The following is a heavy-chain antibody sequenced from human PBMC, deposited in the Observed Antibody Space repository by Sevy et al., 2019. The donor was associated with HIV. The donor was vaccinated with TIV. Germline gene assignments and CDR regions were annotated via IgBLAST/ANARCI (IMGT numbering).Heavy chain of an antibody. V-gene: IGHV1-18*01. CDR2: ITAYNDNR. CDR1: GYTFTSYG. D-gene: IGHD1-26*01. CDR3: ARDRGYSVSQHFDY. Sequence: ASVKVSCKASGYTFTSYGINWVRQAPGQGLEWMGWITAYNDNRNYAQKFQDRVTMTTDTSTGTAYMELRSLRSDDTAVYYCARDRGYSVSQHFDYWGQGTLVTVSS. J-gene: IGHJ4*02.